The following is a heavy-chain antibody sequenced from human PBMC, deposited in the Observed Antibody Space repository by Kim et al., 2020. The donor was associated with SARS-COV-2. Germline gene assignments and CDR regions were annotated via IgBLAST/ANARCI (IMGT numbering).Heavy chain of an antibody. CDR3: ARAGTSGVRWFDT. D-gene: IGHD2-15*01. V-gene: IGHV5-51*01. Sequence: GESLKISCKGSGYTSTSHWIGWVRQMPGRGLEWMGIIYLGDSDTRYSPTFQGQDTISLDKSINTAYLQWSSLKASDTAMYYCARAGTSGVRWFDTWGQGTLVTVSS. CDR1: GYTSTSHW. J-gene: IGHJ5*02. CDR2: IYLGDSDT.